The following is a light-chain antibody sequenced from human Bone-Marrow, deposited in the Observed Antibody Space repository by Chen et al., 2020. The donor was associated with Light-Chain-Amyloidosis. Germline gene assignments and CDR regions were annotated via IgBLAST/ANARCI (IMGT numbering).Light chain of an antibody. J-gene: IGLJ3*02. Sequence: SYVLTQPSSVSVAPGPTDTIAYGGTNIGSTSVHWYQQTPGQAPLRVVDEDSDRPSGIPERLSGSNSGNTATLTISRVEAGDEADYYCQVWDRSSDRPVFGGGTKLTVL. CDR3: QVWDRSSDRPV. CDR1: NIGSTS. V-gene: IGLV3-21*02. CDR2: EDS.